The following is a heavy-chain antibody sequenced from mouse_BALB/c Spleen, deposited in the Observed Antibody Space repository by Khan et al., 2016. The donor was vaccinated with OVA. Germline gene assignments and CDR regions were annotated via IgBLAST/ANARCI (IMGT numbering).Heavy chain of an antibody. Sequence: EVQLQQSGTVLARPGASVKMSCKASGYSFTSYWMHWVKQRPGQGLEWIGAIYPGNSDTRYNQKFKGKAKLTAVTSASTAYMELSSLTNEDSAVSYCTSSFDSSYFDYWGQGPTLTVSS. D-gene: IGHD2-4*01. CDR3: TSSFDSSYFDY. CDR2: IYPGNSDT. J-gene: IGHJ2*01. V-gene: IGHV1-5*01. CDR1: GYSFTSYW.